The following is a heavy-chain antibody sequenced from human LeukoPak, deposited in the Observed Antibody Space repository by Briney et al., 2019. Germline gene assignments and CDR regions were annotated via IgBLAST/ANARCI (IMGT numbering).Heavy chain of an antibody. D-gene: IGHD6-13*01. CDR2: ISAYNGNT. V-gene: IGHV1-18*01. CDR1: GYTFTSYG. Sequence: GASVKVSCKASGYTFTSYGISWVRQAPGQGLEWMGWISAYNGNTNYAQKLQGRVTMTTDTSTSTAYMELRSLRSDDTAVYYCARDLVPYSSKTNEDYWGQGTLVTVSS. J-gene: IGHJ4*02. CDR3: ARDLVPYSSKTNEDY.